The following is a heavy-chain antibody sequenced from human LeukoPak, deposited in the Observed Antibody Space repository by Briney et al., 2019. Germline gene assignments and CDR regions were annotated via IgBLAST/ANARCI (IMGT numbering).Heavy chain of an antibody. D-gene: IGHD6-19*01. Sequence: ASVKVSCKASGYTFTGYYMHWVRQAPGQGLEWMGWINPNSGNTNYAQKLQGRVTMTTDTSTSTAYMELRSLRSDDTAVYYCARSIAVAGTFDPWGQGTLVTVSS. V-gene: IGHV1-18*04. CDR1: GYTFTGYY. J-gene: IGHJ5*02. CDR3: ARSIAVAGTFDP. CDR2: INPNSGNT.